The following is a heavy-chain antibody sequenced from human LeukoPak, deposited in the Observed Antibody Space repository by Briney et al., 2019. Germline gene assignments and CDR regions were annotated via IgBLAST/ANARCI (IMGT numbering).Heavy chain of an antibody. CDR2: INPKSGGT. D-gene: IGHD3-9*01. Sequence: ASVKVSCKASGYTFSAYCMHWVRQAPGQGLEWMGWINPKSGGTNYAQQFQDRVTMTRDTSISSTYMELSRLKSDDTAVYYCARVVTRGILTTTDPRGAFDIWGQGTMVTVSS. J-gene: IGHJ3*02. CDR3: ARVVTRGILTTTDPRGAFDI. V-gene: IGHV1-2*02. CDR1: GYTFSAYC.